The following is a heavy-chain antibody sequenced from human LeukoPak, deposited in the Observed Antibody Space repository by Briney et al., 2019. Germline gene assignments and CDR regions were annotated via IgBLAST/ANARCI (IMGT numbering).Heavy chain of an antibody. V-gene: IGHV5-51*01. CDR1: GYSFTNYW. J-gene: IGHJ4*02. CDR3: ARLTSSWSFDY. D-gene: IGHD6-13*01. CDR2: ISPDGSDA. Sequence: PGESLKISCKGSGYSFTNYWIGWVRQMPGKGLEWMGIISPDGSDARYSPSFQGQVTISADKSITTAYLQWSSLKASDTAMYYCARLTSSWSFDYWGQGTLVTVSS.